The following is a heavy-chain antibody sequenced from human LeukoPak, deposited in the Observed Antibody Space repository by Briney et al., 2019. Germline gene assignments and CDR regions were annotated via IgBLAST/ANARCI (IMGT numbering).Heavy chain of an antibody. V-gene: IGHV3-21*01. CDR1: GFTFSRYS. CDR3: ARANSVYYDSSEDY. Sequence: GGSLRLSCAASGFTFSRYSMNWVRQASGKGLEWVSAISSSSSYIYYADSVRGRFTISRHNAKHSLYLEMNSLRGEDTAVFYCARANSVYYDSSEDYWGQGTLVSVSS. D-gene: IGHD3-22*01. J-gene: IGHJ4*02. CDR2: ISSSSSYI.